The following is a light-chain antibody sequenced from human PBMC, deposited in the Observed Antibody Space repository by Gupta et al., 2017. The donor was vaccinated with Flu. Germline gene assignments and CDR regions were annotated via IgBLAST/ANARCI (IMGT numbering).Light chain of an antibody. CDR3: HQYNSYSPET. CDR2: KAS. V-gene: IGKV1-5*03. J-gene: IGKJ2*01. Sequence: DIQKTQPPSTQSASVGDRVTITCRASQSINNWLAWYQQKPGKAPKLLIYKASSLQSGVPSRFSGSGSGTEFSRTISSLQPDDFAIYYCHQYNSYSPETFGQGTKLEIK. CDR1: QSINNW.